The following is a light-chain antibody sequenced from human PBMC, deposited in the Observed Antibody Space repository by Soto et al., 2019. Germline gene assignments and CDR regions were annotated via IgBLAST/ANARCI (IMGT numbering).Light chain of an antibody. CDR3: KQYGYSRT. V-gene: IGKV3-20*01. Sequence: EIVLTQSPRTLSLSPGERATLSCRASQSVSSNYLAWYQQKPGQAPRFLIYGASSRATGIPDRFTGSGSGTDFTLTISRLEPEDFAVYYCKQYGYSRTFGQGTKVDIK. J-gene: IGKJ1*01. CDR2: GAS. CDR1: QSVSSNY.